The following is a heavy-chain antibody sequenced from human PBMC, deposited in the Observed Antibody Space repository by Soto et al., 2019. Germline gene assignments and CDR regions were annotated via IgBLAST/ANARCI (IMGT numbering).Heavy chain of an antibody. D-gene: IGHD2-2*01. Sequence: SETLSLTCTVSGGSVSSGSYYWSWIRQPPGKGLEWIGYIYYSGSTNYNPSLKSRVTISVDTPKNQFSLKLSSATAADTAVYYCAREGRLPAAINWFDPWGQGTLVTVSS. CDR1: GGSVSSGSYY. CDR3: AREGRLPAAINWFDP. V-gene: IGHV4-61*01. J-gene: IGHJ5*02. CDR2: IYYSGST.